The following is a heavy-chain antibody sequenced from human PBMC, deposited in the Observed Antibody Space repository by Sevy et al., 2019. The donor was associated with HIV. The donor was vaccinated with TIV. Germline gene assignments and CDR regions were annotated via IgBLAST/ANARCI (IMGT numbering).Heavy chain of an antibody. Sequence: GGSLRLSCEGSGFIFNIYAITWVRLAPGKGPEWVSSIGGGDDIHYADSVKGRFIGSRVDSRNTVYLQMNNLRPDDTAIYYCVKDGVDHNSFWDYFDHWGQGVMVTVSS. CDR3: VKDGVDHNSFWDYFDH. CDR2: IGGGDDI. CDR1: GFIFNIYA. J-gene: IGHJ4*02. D-gene: IGHD1-1*01. V-gene: IGHV3-23*01.